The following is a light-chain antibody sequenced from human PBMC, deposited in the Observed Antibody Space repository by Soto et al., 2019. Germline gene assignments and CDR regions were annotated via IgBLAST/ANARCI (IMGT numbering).Light chain of an antibody. CDR1: QSISNW. J-gene: IGKJ2*01. Sequence: DIQMTQSPSTLSASVGDRVTITCRASQSISNWLAWNQQKPGKAPKLLIYDASTLENGVPSRFSGGGSGTEFTLTISSLQPDDFAAYYCQHYKSYPYTFGQGTELEIK. V-gene: IGKV1-5*01. CDR2: DAS. CDR3: QHYKSYPYT.